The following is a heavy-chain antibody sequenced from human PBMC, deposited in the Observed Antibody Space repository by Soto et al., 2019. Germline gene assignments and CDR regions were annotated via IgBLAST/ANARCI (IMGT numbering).Heavy chain of an antibody. CDR3: ARRWGRSFDY. D-gene: IGHD3-16*01. CDR2: IYYSGST. J-gene: IGHJ4*02. Sequence: SETLSLTCTVSGGSISSSIYYWGWIRQPPGKGLEWIGSIYYSGSTYYNPSLKSRVTISADTSKNQFSLKLSSVTAADTAVYYCARRWGRSFDYWGQGTLVTVSS. V-gene: IGHV4-39*01. CDR1: GGSISSSIYY.